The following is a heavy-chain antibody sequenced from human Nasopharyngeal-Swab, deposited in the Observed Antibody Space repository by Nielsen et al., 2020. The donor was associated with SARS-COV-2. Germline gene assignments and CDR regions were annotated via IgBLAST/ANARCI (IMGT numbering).Heavy chain of an antibody. CDR2: IEWEDER. V-gene: IGHV2-70*13. Sequence: SGATLAKPTQTSTLTYHFSGLPLSTRGMCGSWVRQPPGNALEWHQLIEWEDERYYSTSLKARHTLSKETSQNQVVLTMTNMDLVDTATYYCARIPPLDYHCDSWSQGTLVTVSS. J-gene: IGHJ4*02. CDR3: ARIPPLDYHCDS. CDR1: GLPLSTRGMC. D-gene: IGHD3/OR15-3a*01.